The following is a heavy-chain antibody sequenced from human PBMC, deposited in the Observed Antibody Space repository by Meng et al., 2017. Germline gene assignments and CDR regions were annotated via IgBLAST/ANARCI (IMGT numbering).Heavy chain of an antibody. V-gene: IGHV4-31*01. J-gene: IGHJ4*02. Sequence: QVPLREVAPGLVKPLQPLAFTCTVSGGSISSGGYYWSWIRQHPGKGLEWIGYIYYSGSTYYNPSLKSLVTISVDTSKNQFSLKLSSVTAADTAVYYCASWIYSCGWQWGQGTLVTVSS. CDR2: IYYSGST. CDR1: GGSISSGGYY. D-gene: IGHD6-19*01. CDR3: ASWIYSCGWQ.